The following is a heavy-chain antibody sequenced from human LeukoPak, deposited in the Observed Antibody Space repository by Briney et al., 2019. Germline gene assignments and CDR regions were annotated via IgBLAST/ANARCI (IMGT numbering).Heavy chain of an antibody. V-gene: IGHV4-34*01. CDR3: ARGRPPRYCSGGSCYRAPAHNWFAP. CDR2: INHSGST. D-gene: IGHD2-15*01. CDR1: VGPFSGYY. J-gene: IGHJ5*02. Sequence: SETLSLTCAVYVGPFSGYYWICIRQPPGKGREWIGEINHSGSTNYNPSLKSRVTISVDTSKTPFSLTLSSVPAADTAVYYCARGRPPRYCSGGSCYRAPAHNWFAPWGQGPLVTVSS.